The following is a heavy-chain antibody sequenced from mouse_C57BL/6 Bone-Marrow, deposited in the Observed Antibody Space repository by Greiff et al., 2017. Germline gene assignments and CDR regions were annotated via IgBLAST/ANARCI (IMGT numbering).Heavy chain of an antibody. D-gene: IGHD1-1*01. J-gene: IGHJ3*01. CDR1: GYTFTSYW. CDR2: IDPSDSYT. CDR3: AGYGGVAY. Sequence: VQLQQPGAELVRPGTSVKLSCKASGYTFTSYWMHWVKQRPGQGLEWIGVIDPSDSYTNYNQKLKGKATLTVDTSSSTAYMQLSRLTSVDSAVYYCAGYGGVAYWGQGTLVTVSA. V-gene: IGHV1-59*01.